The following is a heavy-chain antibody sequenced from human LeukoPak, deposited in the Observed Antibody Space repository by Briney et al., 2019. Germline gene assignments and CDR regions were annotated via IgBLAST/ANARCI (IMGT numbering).Heavy chain of an antibody. CDR1: GGSISSSSYY. V-gene: IGHV4-39*07. Sequence: SETLSLTCTVPGGSISSSSYYWGWIRQPPGKGLEWIGSIYYSGSTYYNPSLKSRVTISVDTSKNQFSLKLSSVTAADTAVYYCARGASGYSYDYRGQGTLVTVSS. CDR2: IYYSGST. J-gene: IGHJ4*02. CDR3: ARGASGYSYDY. D-gene: IGHD5-18*01.